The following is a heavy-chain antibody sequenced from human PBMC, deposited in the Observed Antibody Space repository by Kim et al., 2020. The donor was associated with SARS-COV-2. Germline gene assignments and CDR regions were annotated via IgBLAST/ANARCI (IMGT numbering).Heavy chain of an antibody. V-gene: IGHV3-30*04. CDR1: GFTFSSYA. J-gene: IGHJ3*02. Sequence: GGSLRLSCAASGFTFSSYAMHWVRQAPGKGLEWVAVISYDGSNKYYADSVKGRFTISRDNSKNTLYLQMNSLRAEDTAVYYCARDRAPPTVTSPDAFDIWGQGTMVTVSS. CDR2: ISYDGSNK. D-gene: IGHD4-17*01. CDR3: ARDRAPPTVTSPDAFDI.